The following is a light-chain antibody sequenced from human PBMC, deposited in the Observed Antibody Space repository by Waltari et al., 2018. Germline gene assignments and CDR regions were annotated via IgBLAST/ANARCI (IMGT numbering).Light chain of an antibody. CDR1: SGSFSSTSY. CDR3: LVYMGSGIWV. CDR2: NTN. J-gene: IGLJ3*02. Sequence: QTVVTQEPSLSVSPGGTVTLTCALSSGSFSSTSYVSWYQQSPGQTPRTLVYNTNPRSNGVPDRFSGSILGSEAALTITGAQADDESNYYCLVYMGSGIWVFGGGTKLTV. V-gene: IGLV8-61*01.